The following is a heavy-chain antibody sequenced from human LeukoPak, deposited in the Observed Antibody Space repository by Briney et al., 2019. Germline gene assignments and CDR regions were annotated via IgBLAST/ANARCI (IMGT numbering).Heavy chain of an antibody. D-gene: IGHD6-13*01. CDR3: ARGGIAGHFDY. Sequence: ASLKVSCKASGYTFTSYAISWVRQAPGQGLEGMGWISAYNGNTYYAQKFQGRVTMTTDTSSNTGYMELRSLSSDDTAVYYCARGGIAGHFDYWGQGTLVSVSS. CDR2: ISAYNGNT. CDR1: GYTFTSYA. V-gene: IGHV1-18*04. J-gene: IGHJ4*02.